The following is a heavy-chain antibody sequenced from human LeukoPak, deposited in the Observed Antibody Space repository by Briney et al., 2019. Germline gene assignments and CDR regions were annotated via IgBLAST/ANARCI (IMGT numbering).Heavy chain of an antibody. D-gene: IGHD3-16*02. CDR3: ARSLLSFWFDP. CDR1: GGSISSYY. CDR2: IYYSGST. V-gene: IGHV4-59*12. Sequence: SETLSLTCTVSGGSISSYYWSWLRQPPGKGLEWIGYIYYSGSTNYNPSLKSRVTISVDTSKNQFSLKLSSVTAADTAVYYCARSLLSFWFDPWGQGTLVTVSS. J-gene: IGHJ5*02.